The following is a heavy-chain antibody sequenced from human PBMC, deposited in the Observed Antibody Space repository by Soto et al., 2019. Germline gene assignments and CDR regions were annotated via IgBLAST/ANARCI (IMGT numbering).Heavy chain of an antibody. V-gene: IGHV1-3*01. J-gene: IGHJ5*02. CDR1: GYTFTSYG. CDR2: INAANGDT. D-gene: IGHD6-13*01. Sequence: ASVKVSCKASGYTFTSYGIHWVRQAPGQRLEWMGWINAANGDTKYSPKFQGRVTITRDTSASSAYMELSSLRSEDTAVYYCVRRHVSATGIDWFDPWGQGTLVTVSS. CDR3: VRRHVSATGIDWFDP.